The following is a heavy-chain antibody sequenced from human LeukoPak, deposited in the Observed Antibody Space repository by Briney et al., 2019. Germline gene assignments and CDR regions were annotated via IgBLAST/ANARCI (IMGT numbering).Heavy chain of an antibody. CDR2: IYSGGST. Sequence: GGSLRLSSAASGFTVSSNYMSWVRQAPGKGLEWVSVIYSGGSTYYADSVKGRFTISRDNSKNTLYLQMNSLRAEDTAVYYCARSPKDYVWGSYRNYYFDYWGQGTLVTVSS. V-gene: IGHV3-66*01. CDR3: ARSPKDYVWGSYRNYYFDY. D-gene: IGHD3-16*02. J-gene: IGHJ4*02. CDR1: GFTVSSNY.